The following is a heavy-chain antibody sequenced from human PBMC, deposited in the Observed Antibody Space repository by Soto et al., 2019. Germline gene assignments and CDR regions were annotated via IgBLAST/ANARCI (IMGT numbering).Heavy chain of an antibody. CDR2: IKQDESEK. V-gene: IGHV3-7*03. CDR1: GFTFSSYW. J-gene: IGHJ4*02. Sequence: GGSLRLSCATSGFTFSSYWMSWVRQPPGKGLEWVATIKQDESEKYYVDSVKGRFTVSRDNAKNSLYLQMNTLRAEDTAVYYCARGDYFDRRFDYWGQGALVTVSS. D-gene: IGHD3-22*01. CDR3: ARGDYFDRRFDY.